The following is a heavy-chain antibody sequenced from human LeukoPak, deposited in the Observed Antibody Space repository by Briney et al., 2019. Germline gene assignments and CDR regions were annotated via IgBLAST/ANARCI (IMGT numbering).Heavy chain of an antibody. Sequence: ASVEVSCKAPGYTFTGYYMHWVRQAPGQGLEWMGWINPNSGGTNYAQKFQGRVTMTRDTSISTAYMELSRLRSDDTAVYYCARDCHSGYDWCYWGQGTLVTVSS. V-gene: IGHV1-2*02. CDR2: INPNSGGT. CDR1: GYTFTGYY. CDR3: ARDCHSGYDWCY. J-gene: IGHJ4*02. D-gene: IGHD5-12*01.